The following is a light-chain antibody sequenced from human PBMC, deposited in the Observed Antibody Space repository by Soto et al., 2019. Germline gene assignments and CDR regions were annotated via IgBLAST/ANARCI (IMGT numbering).Light chain of an antibody. CDR2: DPS. J-gene: IGKJ4*01. CDR1: NRVSND. V-gene: IGKV3-11*01. CDR3: QQRSNSPPT. Sequence: EIWLLHPPPSQHLRPGQWAPLSCRAINRVSNDLACYHQKPGQAPRLLIFDPSNSAPGIPSRFSGSGSGTDFTLTISSLEPEDFAVYYCQQRSNSPPTFGGGTKVEIK.